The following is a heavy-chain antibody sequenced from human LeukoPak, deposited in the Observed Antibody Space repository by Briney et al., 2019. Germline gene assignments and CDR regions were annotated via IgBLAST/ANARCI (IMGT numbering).Heavy chain of an antibody. D-gene: IGHD1-26*01. CDR2: INSDGSRT. J-gene: IGHJ4*02. Sequence: GGSLRLSCAASGFTFSSYWMHWVRQAPGKGLVLVSRINSDGSRTRYADSVKGRFTISRDNAKNTLYLQMNSLRAEDTAVFYCARTTPWGVGATEFDYWGQGTLVTVSS. CDR3: ARTTPWGVGATEFDY. CDR1: GFTFSSYW. V-gene: IGHV3-74*01.